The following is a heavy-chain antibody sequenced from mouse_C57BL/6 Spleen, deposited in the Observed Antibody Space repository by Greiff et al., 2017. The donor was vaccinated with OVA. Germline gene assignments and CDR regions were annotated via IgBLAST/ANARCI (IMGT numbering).Heavy chain of an antibody. V-gene: IGHV1-52*01. CDR2: IDPSDSET. D-gene: IGHD3-3*01. Sequence: QVQLQQSGAELVKPGASVKMSCKASGYNFTSYWMHWVKQRPIQGLEWIGNIDPSDSETHYNQKFKDKATLTEDKSSSTAYMQLSSLSSEDSAVYYFASQLTWVFDYWGQGTTLTVSS. J-gene: IGHJ2*01. CDR3: ASQLTWVFDY. CDR1: GYNFTSYW.